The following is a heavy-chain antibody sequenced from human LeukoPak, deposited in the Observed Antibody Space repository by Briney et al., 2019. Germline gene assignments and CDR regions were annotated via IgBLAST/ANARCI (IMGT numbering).Heavy chain of an antibody. J-gene: IGHJ4*02. D-gene: IGHD5-24*01. V-gene: IGHV3-21*01. CDR3: ARGEMATISECFGY. CDR1: GFSFSSYS. CDR2: ISSSSSFI. Sequence: AGGSLRLSCAASGFSFSSYSMIWVRQAPGKGLEWVSSISSSSSFIYYADSVKGRFTISRDNAKNSLYLQMNSLRAEDTALYYCARGEMATISECFGYWGQGTLVTVSS.